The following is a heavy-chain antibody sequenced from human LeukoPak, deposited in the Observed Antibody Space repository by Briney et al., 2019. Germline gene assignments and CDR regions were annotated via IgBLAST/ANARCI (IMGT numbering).Heavy chain of an antibody. D-gene: IGHD5-18*01. V-gene: IGHV3-9*01. CDR1: GFTFDDYA. J-gene: IGHJ4*02. Sequence: GGSLRLSCAASGFTFDDYAMPWVRQAPGKGLEWVSGISWNSGSIGYADSVKGRFTISRDNAKNSLYLQMNSLRAEDTALYYCAKGLEEYSYGYGYFDYWGQGTLVTVSS. CDR2: ISWNSGSI. CDR3: AKGLEEYSYGYGYFDY.